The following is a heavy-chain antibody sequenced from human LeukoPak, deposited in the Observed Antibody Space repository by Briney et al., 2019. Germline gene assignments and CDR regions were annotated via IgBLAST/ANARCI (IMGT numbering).Heavy chain of an antibody. CDR1: GGSISSSSYS. V-gene: IGHV4-39*01. CDR2: IYYSGST. Sequence: ASETLSLTCTVSGGSISSSSYSWGWIRQPPGKGLEWIGSIYYSGSTYYNPSLKSRVTISVDTSKNQFSLKLSSVTAADTAVYYCARQTVGYCSGGSCSPPYGMDVWGQGTTVTVS. D-gene: IGHD2-15*01. CDR3: ARQTVGYCSGGSCSPPYGMDV. J-gene: IGHJ6*02.